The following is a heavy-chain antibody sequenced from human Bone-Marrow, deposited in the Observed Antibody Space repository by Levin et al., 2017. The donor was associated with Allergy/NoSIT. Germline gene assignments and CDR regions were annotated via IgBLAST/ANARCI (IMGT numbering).Heavy chain of an antibody. CDR1: GFTFSSYA. J-gene: IGHJ6*02. CDR3: ARGNFGYCSGGSCYPHDYYGMDV. D-gene: IGHD2-15*01. CDR2: ISYDGSNK. V-gene: IGHV3-30*04. Sequence: LSLPCAASGFTFSSYAMHWVRQAPGKGLEWVAVISYDGSNKYYADSVKGRFTISRDNSKNTLYLQMNSLRAEDTAVYYCARGNFGYCSGGSCYPHDYYGMDVWGQGTTVTVSS.